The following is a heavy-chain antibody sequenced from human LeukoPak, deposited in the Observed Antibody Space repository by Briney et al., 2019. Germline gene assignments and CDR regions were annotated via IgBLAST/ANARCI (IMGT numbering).Heavy chain of an antibody. D-gene: IGHD6-19*01. CDR3: AKGIYSSGWSYFDY. CDR1: GVSMSNHY. J-gene: IGHJ4*01. CDR2: LSGSGITT. V-gene: IGHV3-23*01. Sequence: PSETLSLTCTVSGVSMSNHYWSWIRQPPGKGLEWVSTLSGSGITTYYADSVKGRFTISRDNSKNTLYLQMNSLRAEDTAVYYCAKGIYSSGWSYFDYWGHGTLVTVSS.